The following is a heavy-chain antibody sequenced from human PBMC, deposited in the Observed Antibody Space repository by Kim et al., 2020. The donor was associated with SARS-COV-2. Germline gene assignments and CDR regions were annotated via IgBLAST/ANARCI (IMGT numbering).Heavy chain of an antibody. CDR1: GGSISSYY. J-gene: IGHJ5*02. Sequence: SETLSLTCTVSGGSISSYYWSWIRQPPGKGLEWIGYIYYSGSTNYNPSLKSRVTISVDTSKNQFSLKLSSVTAADTAVYYCARRHCRSTRCYFDNWFDP. CDR3: ARRHCRSTRCYFDNWFDP. D-gene: IGHD2-2*01. V-gene: IGHV4-59*08. CDR2: IYYSGST.